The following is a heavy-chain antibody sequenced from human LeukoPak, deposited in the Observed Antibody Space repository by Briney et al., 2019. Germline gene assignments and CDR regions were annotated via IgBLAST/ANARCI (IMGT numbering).Heavy chain of an antibody. CDR1: GGSFSGYY. V-gene: IGHV4-34*01. Sequence: SETLSLTCAVYGGSFSGYYWSWIRQPPGKGLEWIGGINHSGSTNYNPSLKSRVTISVDTSKNQFSLKLSSVTAADTAVYYCARGLGIRHQFDYWGQGTLVTVSS. J-gene: IGHJ4*01. CDR3: ARGLGIRHQFDY. D-gene: IGHD7-27*01. CDR2: INHSGST.